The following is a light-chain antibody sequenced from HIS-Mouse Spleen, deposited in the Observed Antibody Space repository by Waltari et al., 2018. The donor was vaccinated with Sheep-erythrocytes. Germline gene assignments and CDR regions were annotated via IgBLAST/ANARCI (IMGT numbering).Light chain of an antibody. CDR3: EQANSFPIT. J-gene: IGKJ5*01. CDR2: AAS. CDR1: QGISSW. V-gene: IGKV1-12*01. Sequence: DIQMTQSPSSVSASVGDRVTITCRASQGISSWLAWYQQKPGTAPKLMIYAASSWQSGVPSRFSCSGSGTDFTLTISSLQPEDCATDYCEQANSFPITFGQGTRREIK.